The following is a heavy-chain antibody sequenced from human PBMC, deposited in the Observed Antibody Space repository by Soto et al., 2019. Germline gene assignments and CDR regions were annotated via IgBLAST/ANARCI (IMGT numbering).Heavy chain of an antibody. J-gene: IGHJ4*02. CDR3: ADLSRYCTSSNCD. V-gene: IGHV3-23*01. CDR2: IGTSAST. Sequence: DVRLLESGGGLVQPGGSRRLSCAASGFTFSSYSMSWVRRAPGKGLEWVSTIGTSASTYYGDSVRGRFTISRDNSRNTLYLQMNSLRAEDTAVYYCADLSRYCTSSNCDWGQGTLVTVSS. CDR1: GFTFSSYS. D-gene: IGHD2-2*01.